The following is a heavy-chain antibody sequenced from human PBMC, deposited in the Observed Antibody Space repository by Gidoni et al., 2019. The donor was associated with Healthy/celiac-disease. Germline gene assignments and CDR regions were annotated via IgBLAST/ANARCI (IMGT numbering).Heavy chain of an antibody. V-gene: IGHV4-59*12. CDR2: IYDSGRT. Sequence: QVQLQESGPGLVTPSETLSLTCTVSGGTISSSYWSWFRQPPGKGLEWLWTIYDSGRTNYNPSLKSRVTIAVYTSKNQFSLKLSSVTTAYTAVYYCARYAPSKCSGGSCYSDQYYYYYGMDVWGQGTTVTVSS. CDR1: GGTISSSY. CDR3: ARYAPSKCSGGSCYSDQYYYYYGMDV. D-gene: IGHD2-15*01. J-gene: IGHJ6*02.